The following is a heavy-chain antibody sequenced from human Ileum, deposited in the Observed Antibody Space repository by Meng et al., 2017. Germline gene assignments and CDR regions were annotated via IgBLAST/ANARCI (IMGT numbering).Heavy chain of an antibody. CDR3: ARTRRGSSGWYMGY. Sequence: QVQLQQVGTGLLKPSETLSRTCAVYGGSFSGYYWSWIRQPPGKGLEWIGEINHSGRTNYNPSLKSRVTISVDTSKNQFSLKLSSVTAADTAVYYCARTRRGSSGWYMGYWGQGTLVTGSS. D-gene: IGHD6-19*01. CDR2: INHSGRT. J-gene: IGHJ4*02. V-gene: IGHV4-34*01. CDR1: GGSFSGYY.